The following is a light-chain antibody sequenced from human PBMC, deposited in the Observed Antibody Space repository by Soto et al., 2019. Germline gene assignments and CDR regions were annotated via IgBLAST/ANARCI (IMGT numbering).Light chain of an antibody. J-gene: IGKJ4*01. CDR1: LPISNY. Sequence: QMTQSPSSVSASVGDSVTITCLASLPISNYLAWYQQKPGKAPKLLIYLASTLHSGVPSSFSGSGSGTDFSLTISSLQPEDAATYYCQSLNRFPHSFGGGTKVDIK. CDR3: QSLNRFPHS. CDR2: LAS. V-gene: IGKV1-12*01.